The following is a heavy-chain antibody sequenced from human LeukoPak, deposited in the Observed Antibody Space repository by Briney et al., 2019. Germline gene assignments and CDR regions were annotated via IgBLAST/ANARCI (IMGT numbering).Heavy chain of an antibody. D-gene: IGHD3-22*01. J-gene: IGHJ4*02. Sequence: GGSLRLSCAASEFTFSSYWMSWVRQAPGKGLEWVASIKQDGSEKYYVDSVKGRFTISRDNAKNSLYLQMNSLGAEDTAVYYCARAIYDSSGFYAYYFDYWGQGTLVTVSS. CDR3: ARAIYDSSGFYAYYFDY. V-gene: IGHV3-7*01. CDR2: IKQDGSEK. CDR1: EFTFSSYW.